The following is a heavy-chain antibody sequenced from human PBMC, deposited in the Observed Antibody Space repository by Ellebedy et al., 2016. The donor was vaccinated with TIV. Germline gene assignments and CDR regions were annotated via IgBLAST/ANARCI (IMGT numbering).Heavy chain of an antibody. CDR2: INTDGTEI. CDR1: GFTLSFYR. D-gene: IGHD2-8*02. J-gene: IGHJ4*02. V-gene: IGHV3-7*01. Sequence: GESLKISCAASGFTLSFYRMSWVRQAPGKGLEWVANINTDGTEIYYVDSVKGRFTISRDNGKKSLYLQMNSLRAEDTAVYYCARGGQPHTVDYWGQGTLVTVSS. CDR3: ARGGQPHTVDY.